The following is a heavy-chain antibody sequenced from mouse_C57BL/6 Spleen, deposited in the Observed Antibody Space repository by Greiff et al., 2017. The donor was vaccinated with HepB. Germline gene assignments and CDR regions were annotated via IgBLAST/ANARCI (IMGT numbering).Heavy chain of an antibody. CDR1: GFTFSDYG. D-gene: IGHD1-1*01. V-gene: IGHV5-17*01. Sequence: EVQLQESGGGLVKPGGSLKLSCAASGFTFSDYGMHWVRQAPEKGLEWVAYISSGSSTIYYADTVKGRFTISRDNAKNTLFLQMTSLRSEDTAMYYCAIHYYGSSYRFAYWGQGTLVTVSA. CDR2: ISSGSSTI. J-gene: IGHJ3*01. CDR3: AIHYYGSSYRFAY.